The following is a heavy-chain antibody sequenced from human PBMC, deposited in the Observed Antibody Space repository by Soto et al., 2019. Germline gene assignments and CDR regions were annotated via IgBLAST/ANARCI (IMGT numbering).Heavy chain of an antibody. V-gene: IGHV4-30-2*01. Sequence: SETLSLTCAVSGVSISSGGYSWSLIRQPPGKGLEWIGYIYHSGSTYYNPSLKSRVTISVDTSKNQFSLKLSSVTAADTAVYYFARSNGDYVDYWSHGFLFTVSS. CDR3: ARSNGDYVDY. J-gene: IGHJ4*01. CDR2: IYHSGST. D-gene: IGHD4-17*01. CDR1: GVSISSGGYS.